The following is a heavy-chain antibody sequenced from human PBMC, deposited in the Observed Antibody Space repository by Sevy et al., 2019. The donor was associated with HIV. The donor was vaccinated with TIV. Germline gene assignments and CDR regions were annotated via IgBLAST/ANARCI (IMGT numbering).Heavy chain of an antibody. CDR3: AGENAWGRGYS. Sequence: SKTLSLTCTVSGGSITSLYWNWIRQPPGKGLEWIANIYYNGHINYNPSLKSRVTLSLDTSKNQLSLRLSSVTAADTAMYYCAGENAWGRGYSWGQGTLVTVSS. J-gene: IGHJ4*02. CDR1: GGSITSLY. CDR2: IYYNGHI. D-gene: IGHD1-26*01. V-gene: IGHV4-59*08.